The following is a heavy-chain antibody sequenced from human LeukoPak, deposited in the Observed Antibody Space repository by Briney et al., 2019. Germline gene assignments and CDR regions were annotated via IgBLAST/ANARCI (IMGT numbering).Heavy chain of an antibody. J-gene: IGHJ4*02. V-gene: IGHV4-34*01. CDR3: ARTIAAAGEIDY. D-gene: IGHD6-13*01. Sequence: PSETLSLTCAVYGGSFSGYYWSWIRQPPGKGLEWIGEINHSGSTNYNPSLKSRVTISVDTSKNQFSLKLSSVTAADTAVYYCARTIAAAGEIDYWGQGTLVTVSS. CDR2: INHSGST. CDR1: GGSFSGYY.